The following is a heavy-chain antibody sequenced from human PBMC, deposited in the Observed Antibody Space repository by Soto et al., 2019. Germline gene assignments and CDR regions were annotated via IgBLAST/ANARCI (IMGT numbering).Heavy chain of an antibody. J-gene: IGHJ6*02. V-gene: IGHV3-23*01. CDR2: LSGSGGTT. CDR3: AKGRSYYYYYGVDV. Sequence: GGSLRLSCAASGFTFSSYAMSWVRQTPGKGLEWVSTLSGSGGTTYYADSVKGQFTISRDNSKSTLYLQMNSLRAEDTAVYYCAKGRSYYYYYGVDVWGQGTTVTVSS. CDR1: GFTFSSYA.